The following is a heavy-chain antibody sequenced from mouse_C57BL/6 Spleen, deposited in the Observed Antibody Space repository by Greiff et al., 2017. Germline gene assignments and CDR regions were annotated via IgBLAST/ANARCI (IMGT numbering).Heavy chain of an antibody. CDR1: GYAFSSSW. CDR3: ASDYYGYAMDY. V-gene: IGHV1-82*01. J-gene: IGHJ4*01. D-gene: IGHD1-1*01. Sequence: VKVVESGPELVKPGASVKISCKASGYAFSSSWMNWVKQRPGKGLEWIGRIYPGDGDTNYNGKFKGKATLTADKSSSTAYMQLSSLTSEDSAVYFCASDYYGYAMDYWGQGTSVTVSS. CDR2: IYPGDGDT.